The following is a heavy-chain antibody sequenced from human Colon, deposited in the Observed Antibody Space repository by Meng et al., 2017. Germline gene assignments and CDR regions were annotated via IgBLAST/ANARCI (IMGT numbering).Heavy chain of an antibody. CDR1: GGSFSGYS. D-gene: IGHD6-19*01. CDR2: INHTGNT. Sequence: FKPSGTLPLTCVGYGGSFSGYSWSWIRQPPGKGLGWIEEINHTGNTSYNPSLKSRLTISVDTSKNQFSLNLSSVTAADTALYYCARSVRLGVAGKSGAYWGQGTLVTVSS. V-gene: IGHV4-34*01. J-gene: IGHJ4*02. CDR3: ARSVRLGVAGKSGAY.